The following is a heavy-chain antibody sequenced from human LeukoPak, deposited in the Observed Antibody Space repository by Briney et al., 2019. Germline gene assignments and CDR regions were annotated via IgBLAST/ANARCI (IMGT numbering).Heavy chain of an antibody. CDR3: ARVSDGCYDS. Sequence: GGSQRLSCAASGFPVSSNYMSWAREAPGKGLEWVSVIYSGGSTYYADSVKGRFTISRDNSKNTLYFQMNSLRAEDTAVYYCARVSDGCYDSWGQGTLVTVSS. V-gene: IGHV3-53*01. CDR2: IYSGGST. D-gene: IGHD3-22*01. J-gene: IGHJ4*02. CDR1: GFPVSSNY.